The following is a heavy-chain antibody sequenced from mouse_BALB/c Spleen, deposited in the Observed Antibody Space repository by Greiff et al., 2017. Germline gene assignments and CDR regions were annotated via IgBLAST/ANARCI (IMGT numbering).Heavy chain of an antibody. V-gene: IGHV2-9*02. CDR1: GFSLTSYG. CDR3: ARDPPPYGPKGYYFDY. CDR2: IWAGGST. Sequence: VKVVESGPGLVAPSQSLSITCTVSGFSLTSYGVHWVRQPPGKGLEWLGVIWAGGSTNYNSALMSRLSISKDNSKSQVFLKMNSLQTDDTAMYYCARDPPPYGPKGYYFDYWGQGTTLTVSS. J-gene: IGHJ2*01. D-gene: IGHD1-1*02.